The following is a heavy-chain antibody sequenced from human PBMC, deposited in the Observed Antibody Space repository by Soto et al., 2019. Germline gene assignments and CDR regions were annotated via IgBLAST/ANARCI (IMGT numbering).Heavy chain of an antibody. Sequence: QITLKESGPTLVKPTRTLTLTCTFSGFSLSSTRMAVGWIRQPPGKALEWLALIYWDDDKRYSPFLKSRLTITKDTSKNRGVLTMSNMDPVDTARYYCAHIVVAGLGYYFDYWGQGTLVTVSS. J-gene: IGHJ4*02. V-gene: IGHV2-5*02. CDR2: IYWDDDK. CDR3: AHIVVAGLGYYFDY. D-gene: IGHD6-19*01. CDR1: GFSLSSTRMA.